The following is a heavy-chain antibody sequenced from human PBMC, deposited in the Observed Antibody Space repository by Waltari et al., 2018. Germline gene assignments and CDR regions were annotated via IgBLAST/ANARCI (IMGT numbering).Heavy chain of an antibody. CDR3: ARGGYCSSTSCLNYYYMDV. D-gene: IGHD2-2*01. J-gene: IGHJ6*03. Sequence: QVQLQESGPGLVKPSETLSLTCTVSGGSISSYYWSWIRQPAGKGLEWIGRIYTSGSTNYNPSLKGRVTMSVDTSKNQFSLKLSSVTAADTAVYYCARGGYCSSTSCLNYYYMDVWGKGTTVTVSS. CDR2: IYTSGST. CDR1: GGSISSYY. V-gene: IGHV4-4*07.